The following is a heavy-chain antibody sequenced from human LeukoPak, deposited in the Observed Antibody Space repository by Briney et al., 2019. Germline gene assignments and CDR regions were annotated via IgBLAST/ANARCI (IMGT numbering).Heavy chain of an antibody. V-gene: IGHV1-8*03. Sequence: GASVKVSCKASGYTFTSYDINWVRQATGQGLEWMGWMNPNSGNTGYAQKFQGRVTITRNTSISTAYMELSSLRSEDTAVYYCARGGQEDYGGWRDAFDIWGQGTMVTVSS. CDR1: GYTFTSYD. D-gene: IGHD4-23*01. J-gene: IGHJ3*02. CDR3: ARGGQEDYGGWRDAFDI. CDR2: MNPNSGNT.